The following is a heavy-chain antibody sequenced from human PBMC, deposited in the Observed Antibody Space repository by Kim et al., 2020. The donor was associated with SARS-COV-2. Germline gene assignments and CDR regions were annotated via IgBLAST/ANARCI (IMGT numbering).Heavy chain of an antibody. CDR2: IYHSENT. CDR3: ARLRTDTGSYFRVDS. V-gene: IGHV4-4*02. Sequence: SETLSLTCAVSGASISTCNWWSWVRQSPGKGLGWIGEIYHSENTNYNPSLKSRVSISVDKSKNQFSLNLNSVTAADTAMYYCARLRTDTGSYFRVDSWGRGTVVTV. D-gene: IGHD1-26*01. CDR1: GASISTCNW. J-gene: IGHJ4*02.